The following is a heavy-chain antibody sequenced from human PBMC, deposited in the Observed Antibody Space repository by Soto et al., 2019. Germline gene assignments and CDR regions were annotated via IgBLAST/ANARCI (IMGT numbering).Heavy chain of an antibody. CDR2: ISTGGSTI. CDR1: GFTFRTYN. Sequence: EVQVVESGGGLVQPGGSLRLSCAASGFTFRTYNMNWVRQAPGKGLEWVSYISTGGSTIYYADSVKGRFSISRDNAENSLYLQMHSLRDEVTGVYYCARDDFYYYGMDVWGQGNTVTVSS. CDR3: ARDDFYYYGMDV. V-gene: IGHV3-48*02. J-gene: IGHJ6*02.